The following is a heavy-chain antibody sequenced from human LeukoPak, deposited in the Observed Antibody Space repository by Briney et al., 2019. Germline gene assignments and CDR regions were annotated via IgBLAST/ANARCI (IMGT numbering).Heavy chain of an antibody. J-gene: IGHJ6*03. Sequence: PSETLSLTCTVSGGSTGTYYWSWIRQSPGKGLGWIGYIYVTGSTRYNPYLQSRVTISVDTSRNQFFLKMSSVTAADTAVYYCARHIGGGIEDMDVWGKGTKVTVSS. CDR1: GGSTGTYY. CDR2: IYVTGST. V-gene: IGHV4-59*08. D-gene: IGHD3-16*02. CDR3: ARHIGGGIEDMDV.